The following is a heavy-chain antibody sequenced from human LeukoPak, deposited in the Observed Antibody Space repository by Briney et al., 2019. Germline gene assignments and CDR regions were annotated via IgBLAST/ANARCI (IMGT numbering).Heavy chain of an antibody. Sequence: SETLSLTCTVSGGSISTYFWSWIRQPPGKGLEWIGYIYYSGSTNYNPSLKSRVTISLDTSKNQFSLKLSSVTAADTAVYYCATPYEGDAFDIWGQGTMVTVSS. CDR2: IYYSGST. J-gene: IGHJ3*02. V-gene: IGHV4-59*08. CDR3: ATPYEGDAFDI. D-gene: IGHD2-21*01. CDR1: GGSISTYF.